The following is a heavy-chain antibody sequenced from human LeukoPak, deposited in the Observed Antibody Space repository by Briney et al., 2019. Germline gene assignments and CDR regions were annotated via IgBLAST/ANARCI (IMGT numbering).Heavy chain of an antibody. D-gene: IGHD2-21*02. CDR3: AKDAWRGYCGGDCYKFDY. CDR1: GFTFSSYA. J-gene: IGHJ4*02. V-gene: IGHV3-23*01. CDR2: ISGSGGST. Sequence: GGSLRLSCAASGFTFSSYATSWVRQAPGKGLEWVSAISGSGGSTYYADSVKGRFTISRDNSKNTLYLQMNSLRAEDTAVHYCAKDAWRGYCGGDCYKFDYWGQGTLVTVSS.